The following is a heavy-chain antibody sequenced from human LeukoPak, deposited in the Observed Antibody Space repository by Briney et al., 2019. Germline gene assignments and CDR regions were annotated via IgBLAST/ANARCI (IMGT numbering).Heavy chain of an antibody. V-gene: IGHV4-61*01. D-gene: IGHD6-19*01. J-gene: IGHJ4*02. CDR2: IYYSGST. Sequence: SETLSLTCTVSGGSVSSGSYYWSRIRQPPGQGLEWIGDIYYSGSTNYNPSLKSRVTIAVDTSKNPFSLKLSSVTAADTAVYYCARDRGAVAAPYWVYWGQGTLVTVSS. CDR1: GGSVSSGSYY. CDR3: ARDRGAVAAPYWVY.